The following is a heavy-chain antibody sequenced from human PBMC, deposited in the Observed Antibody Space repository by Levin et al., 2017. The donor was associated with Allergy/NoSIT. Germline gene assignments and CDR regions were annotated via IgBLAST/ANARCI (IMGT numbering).Heavy chain of an antibody. J-gene: IGHJ4*02. V-gene: IGHV3-48*02. D-gene: IGHD4-11*01. Sequence: PGGSLRLSCTASGFTFSTYDMHWVRQAPGKGLEWFSYISRSTRLTYYADSVKGRFTISRDNAKNSLYLQMNSLRDEDTAVYYCTRPVGSTTVVLENWGQGTLVTVSS. CDR2: ISRSTRLT. CDR3: TRPVGSTTVVLEN. CDR1: GFTFSTYD.